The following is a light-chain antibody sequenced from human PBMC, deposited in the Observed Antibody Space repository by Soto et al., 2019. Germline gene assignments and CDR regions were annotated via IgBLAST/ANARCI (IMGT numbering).Light chain of an antibody. V-gene: IGKV1-39*01. CDR3: QQSISAPPWT. J-gene: IGKJ1*01. Sequence: DIQMTQSPSSLSASVGDRVTISCRASQSISTYLNWYQQKPGKAPRLLIYAASSVQTGVPPRFSGSGSGTYFTLTISSLRPEDIATYFCQQSISAPPWTFGQGTKVEIK. CDR2: AAS. CDR1: QSISTY.